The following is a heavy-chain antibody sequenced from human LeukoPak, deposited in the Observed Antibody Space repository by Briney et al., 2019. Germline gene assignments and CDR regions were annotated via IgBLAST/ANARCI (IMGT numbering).Heavy chain of an antibody. J-gene: IGHJ4*02. CDR1: GLSVSSNY. CDR2: IYSGGST. CDR3: ARVAFRSSSYISGIDY. V-gene: IGHV3-53*01. D-gene: IGHD6-6*01. Sequence: GGSLRLSCAASGLSVSSNYMSWVRQAPGKGLEWASVIYSGGSTYYADSVKGRFTISRDNSKNTLYLQINNLRAEDTAVYYCARVAFRSSSYISGIDYWGQGTLVTVSS.